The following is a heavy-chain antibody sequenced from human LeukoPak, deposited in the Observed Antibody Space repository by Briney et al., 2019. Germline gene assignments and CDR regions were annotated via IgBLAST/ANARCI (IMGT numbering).Heavy chain of an antibody. J-gene: IGHJ4*02. CDR1: GFTFTSYS. V-gene: IGHV3-48*02. CDR3: ARAAYSSSPDY. Sequence: PGESLRLSCAASGFTFTSYSMNWVRQAPGKGLEWVSYISPSSSDIFYADSVKGRFTISRDNAKNSLYLQMSSLRDEDTAVYYCARAAYSSSPDYWGQGTLVTVSS. D-gene: IGHD6-13*01. CDR2: ISPSSSDI.